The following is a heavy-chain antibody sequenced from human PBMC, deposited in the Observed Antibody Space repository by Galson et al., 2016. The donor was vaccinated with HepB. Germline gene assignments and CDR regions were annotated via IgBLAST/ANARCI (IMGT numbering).Heavy chain of an antibody. Sequence: SETLSLTCTVSGGSVSSGIYYWSWIRQPPGKGLEWIGHIYYTGSTNYNSPPKSRVTISTDRSKNQFSLKLSSVTAADTALYYCARDRRYDFSSGNPRYGMDVWGQGATVIVSS. CDR3: ARDRRYDFSSGNPRYGMDV. CDR1: GGSVSSGIYY. V-gene: IGHV4-61*01. J-gene: IGHJ6*02. D-gene: IGHD3-3*01. CDR2: IYYTGST.